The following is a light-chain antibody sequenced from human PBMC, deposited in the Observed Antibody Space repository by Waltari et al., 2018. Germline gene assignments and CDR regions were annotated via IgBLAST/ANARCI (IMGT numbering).Light chain of an antibody. CDR2: DNN. V-gene: IGLV1-51*01. Sequence: QSVLTQPPSVSAAPGQKVTISCSGSNSNLGNWNNYVSWYQQLPGEAPKLLIYDNNKRPSGIPDRFSGSKSGTSATLTITGLQTGDEADYYCGTWDTGLSHEAVFGTGTKVTVL. CDR3: GTWDTGLSHEAV. CDR1: NSNLGNWNNY. J-gene: IGLJ1*01.